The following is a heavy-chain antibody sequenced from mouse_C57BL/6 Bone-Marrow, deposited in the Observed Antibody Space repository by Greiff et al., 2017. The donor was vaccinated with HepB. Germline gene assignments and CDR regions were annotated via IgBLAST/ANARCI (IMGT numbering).Heavy chain of an antibody. D-gene: IGHD1-1*01. CDR1: GYTFTDYY. CDR2: IFPGSGST. Sequence: QVQLKESGPELVKPGASVKISCKASGYTFTDYYINWVKQRPGQGLEWIGWIFPGSGSTYYNEKFKGKATLTVDKSSSTAYMLLSSLTSEDSAGYFCAGGYYYYGSSPWFAYWGQGTLVTVSA. CDR3: AGGYYYYGSSPWFAY. V-gene: IGHV1-75*01. J-gene: IGHJ3*01.